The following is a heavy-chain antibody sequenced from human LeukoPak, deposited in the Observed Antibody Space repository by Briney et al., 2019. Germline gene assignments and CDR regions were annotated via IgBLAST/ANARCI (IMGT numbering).Heavy chain of an antibody. D-gene: IGHD3-9*01. J-gene: IGHJ4*02. V-gene: IGHV3-43*01. CDR3: ARGPEYYDILTGYFGLPGYYFDY. Sequence: GGSLRLSCAASGFTFDDYTMHWVRQAPGKGLEWVSLIGWDGGSTYYADSVKGRFTISRDNSKNTLYLQMNSLRAEDTAVYYCARGPEYYDILTGYFGLPGYYFDYWGQGTLVTVSS. CDR1: GFTFDDYT. CDR2: IGWDGGST.